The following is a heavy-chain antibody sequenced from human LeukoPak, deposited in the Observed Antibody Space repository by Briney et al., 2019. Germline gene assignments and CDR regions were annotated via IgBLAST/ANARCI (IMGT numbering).Heavy chain of an antibody. CDR2: FYYSGST. CDR1: GDSISSSNSY. D-gene: IGHD1-14*01. CDR3: ARLDHRLIHADY. Sequence: SETLSLTCTVSGDSISSSNSYWGWIRQSPGKGLGWIGSFYYSGSTYYNPSLKSRVAISVEASKNQFSLELSSVTAADTAVYYSARLDHRLIHADYWGQGTLVTVSS. V-gene: IGHV4-39*01. J-gene: IGHJ4*02.